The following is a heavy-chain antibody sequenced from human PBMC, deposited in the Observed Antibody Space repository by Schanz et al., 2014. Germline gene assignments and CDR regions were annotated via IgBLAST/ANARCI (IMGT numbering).Heavy chain of an antibody. D-gene: IGHD2-2*01. CDR3: ARAIRNQLLSDN. CDR2: MNPDSGNT. J-gene: IGHJ4*02. V-gene: IGHV1-8*01. CDR1: GYTFTSYD. Sequence: QVQLVQSGAEVKKPGASVKVSCKTSGYTFTSYDISWVRQATGQGLEWMGWMNPDSGNTGYAKRLRGRVIMTRDTCISTAYMELSSLRSEDAAVYYCARAIRNQLLSDNWGQGTLVTVSS.